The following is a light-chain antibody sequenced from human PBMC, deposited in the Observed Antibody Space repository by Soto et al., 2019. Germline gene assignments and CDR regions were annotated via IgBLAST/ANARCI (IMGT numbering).Light chain of an antibody. V-gene: IGLV4-69*01. CDR2: LSSDGSH. CDR1: SGHSSYA. Sequence: QPVLTQSPSASASLGASVKLTCTLSSGHSSYAIAWHQQLPEKGPRFLMKLSSDGSHNKGDGIPDRFSGHRSGAECYLTISSLQSEDEADYYCQTWGTDTYVIFGGGTKVTVL. J-gene: IGLJ2*01. CDR3: QTWGTDTYVI.